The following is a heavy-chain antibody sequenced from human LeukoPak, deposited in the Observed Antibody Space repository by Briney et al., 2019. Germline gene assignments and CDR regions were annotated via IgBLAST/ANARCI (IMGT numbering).Heavy chain of an antibody. CDR1: GFTFSSYA. CDR2: ISYDGSNK. J-gene: IGHJ4*02. Sequence: PGGSLRLSCAASGFTFSSYAMHWVRQAPGKGLEWVAVISYDGSNKYYADSVKGRSTISRDNSKNTLYLQMNSLRAEDTAVYYCARFGNDMVAIDYWGQGTLVTVSS. CDR3: ARFGNDMVAIDY. V-gene: IGHV3-30*04. D-gene: IGHD5-12*01.